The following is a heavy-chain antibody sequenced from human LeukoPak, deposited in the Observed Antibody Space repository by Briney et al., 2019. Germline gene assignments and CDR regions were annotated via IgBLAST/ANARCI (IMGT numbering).Heavy chain of an antibody. Sequence: PGRSLRLSCAASGFTFSTHGMHWVRQTPGKGLEWVAVIWYDGSDKYYADSVKGRFTISRDNSKNMLYLQMNSLRAEDSAIYYCSRAEFTTDHDNSGYYGYFDYWGQGTLVTVSS. D-gene: IGHD3-22*01. V-gene: IGHV3-33*01. CDR2: IWYDGSDK. CDR3: SRAEFTTDHDNSGYYGYFDY. CDR1: GFTFSTHG. J-gene: IGHJ4*02.